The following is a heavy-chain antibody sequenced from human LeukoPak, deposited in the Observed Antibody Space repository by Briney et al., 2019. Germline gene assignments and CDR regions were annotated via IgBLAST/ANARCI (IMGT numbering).Heavy chain of an antibody. CDR1: GYSFTTYD. D-gene: IGHD5-12*01. J-gene: IGHJ4*02. Sequence: ASVKVSCKASGYSFTTYDINWVRQATGQGLEWMGWINPNSGGTNYAQKFQGWVTMTRDTSISTAYMELSRLRSDDTAVYYCARSYSGYDPFDYWGQGTLVTVSS. V-gene: IGHV1-2*04. CDR2: INPNSGGT. CDR3: ARSYSGYDPFDY.